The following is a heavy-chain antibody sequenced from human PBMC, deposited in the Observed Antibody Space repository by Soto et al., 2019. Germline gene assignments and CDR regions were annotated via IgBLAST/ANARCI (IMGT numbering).Heavy chain of an antibody. Sequence: GGSLRLSCAASGFPFSSYSMSWVRQAPGKGLEWVSAISGSGGSTYYADSVKGRFTISRDNSKNTLYLQMNSLRAEDTAVYYCAKDSRYCSSTSCRRYYFDYWGQGTLVTVSS. CDR3: AKDSRYCSSTSCRRYYFDY. J-gene: IGHJ4*02. D-gene: IGHD2-2*01. CDR1: GFPFSSYS. V-gene: IGHV3-23*01. CDR2: ISGSGGST.